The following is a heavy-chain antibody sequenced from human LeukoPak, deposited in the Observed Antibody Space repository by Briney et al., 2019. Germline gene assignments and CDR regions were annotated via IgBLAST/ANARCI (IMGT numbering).Heavy chain of an antibody. D-gene: IGHD3-22*01. CDR3: ARVSSGGSSGYLFDY. Sequence: ASVKVSCKASGYTFTGYYMHWVREAPGQGLEWMGRINANSGGTNYAQKFQGRVTMTRDTSTSTAYMELSRLRSDDPAVYYCARVSSGGSSGYLFDYWGQGTLVTVSS. J-gene: IGHJ4*02. V-gene: IGHV1-2*06. CDR1: GYTFTGYY. CDR2: INANSGGT.